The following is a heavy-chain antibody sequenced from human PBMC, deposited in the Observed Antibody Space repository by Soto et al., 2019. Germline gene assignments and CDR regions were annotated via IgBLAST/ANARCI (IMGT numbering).Heavy chain of an antibody. Sequence: PGGSLRLSCAASGFTFSSYAMSWVRQAPGKGLEWVSAISGSGGSTYYADSVKGRFTISRDNSKNTLYLQMSSLRAEDTAVYCCAKHGRGLIKLWSAEPLVYYYYGMDVWGQGTTVTVSS. CDR1: GFTFSSYA. CDR2: ISGSGGST. J-gene: IGHJ6*02. D-gene: IGHD5-18*01. V-gene: IGHV3-23*01. CDR3: AKHGRGLIKLWSAEPLVYYYYGMDV.